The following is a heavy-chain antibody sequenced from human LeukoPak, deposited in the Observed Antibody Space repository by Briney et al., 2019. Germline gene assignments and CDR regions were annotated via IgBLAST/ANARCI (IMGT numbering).Heavy chain of an antibody. D-gene: IGHD6-13*01. V-gene: IGHV4-4*02. CDR1: GGSISSSNW. CDR3: ARGGNMYSSSWYGGGHFDY. CDR2: IYHSGST. Sequence: SGTLSLTCAVSGGSISSSNWWSWVRQPPGKGLEWIGEIYHSGSTKYNPSLKSRVTISVDKSKTQFSLKLSSVTAADTAVYYCARGGNMYSSSWYGGGHFDYWGQGTLVTVSS. J-gene: IGHJ4*02.